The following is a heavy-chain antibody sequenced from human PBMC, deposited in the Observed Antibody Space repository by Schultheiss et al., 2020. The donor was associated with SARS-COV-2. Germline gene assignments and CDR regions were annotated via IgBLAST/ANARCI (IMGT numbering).Heavy chain of an antibody. V-gene: IGHV1-2*02. CDR1: GYTFTGYY. D-gene: IGHD6-6*01. CDR2: INPNSGGT. Sequence: GGSLRLSCKASGYTFTGYYMHWVRQAPGQGLEWMGWINPNSGGTNYAQKFRGRVTMTRDTSISTAYMELSRLRSDDTAVYYCARGPWYSSSAVAIDYWGQGTLVTVSS. J-gene: IGHJ4*02. CDR3: ARGPWYSSSAVAIDY.